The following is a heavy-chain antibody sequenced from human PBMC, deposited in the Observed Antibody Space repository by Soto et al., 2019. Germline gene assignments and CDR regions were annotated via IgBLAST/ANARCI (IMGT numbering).Heavy chain of an antibody. CDR2: INHSGST. Sequence: SETLSLTCAVYGGSFSGYYWSWIRQPPGKGLECIGEINHSGSTDYNPSLKSRVTISVDTSKNQFSLKLSSVTAADTAVYYCARTMVYASYNWFDPWGQGTLVTVSS. D-gene: IGHD2-8*01. V-gene: IGHV4-34*01. J-gene: IGHJ5*02. CDR1: GGSFSGYY. CDR3: ARTMVYASYNWFDP.